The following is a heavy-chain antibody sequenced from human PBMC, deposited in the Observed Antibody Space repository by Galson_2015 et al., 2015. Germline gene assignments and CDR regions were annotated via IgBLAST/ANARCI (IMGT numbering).Heavy chain of an antibody. Sequence: SLRLSCAASGFTFSDYYMSWIRQAPGKGLEWVSYISSSGSTIYYADSVKGRFTISRDNAKNSLYLQMNSLRAEDTAVYYCARCSVLLRRYDAFDIWGQGTMVTVSP. CDR2: ISSSGSTI. CDR1: GFTFSDYY. D-gene: IGHD3-22*01. V-gene: IGHV3-11*01. J-gene: IGHJ3*02. CDR3: ARCSVLLRRYDAFDI.